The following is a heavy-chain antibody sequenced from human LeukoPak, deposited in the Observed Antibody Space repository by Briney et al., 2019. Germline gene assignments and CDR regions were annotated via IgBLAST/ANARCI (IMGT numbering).Heavy chain of an antibody. CDR1: GFTFSSYA. CDR3: ARAGILTGYYRYYFDY. V-gene: IGHV3-23*01. J-gene: IGHJ4*02. CDR2: ISGSGGST. D-gene: IGHD3-9*01. Sequence: GGSLRLSCAASGFTFSSYAMSWVRQAPGKGLEWVSAISGSGGSTYYADSVKGRFTISRDNSKNTLYLQMNSLRAEDTAVYYCARAGILTGYYRYYFDYWGQGTLVTVSS.